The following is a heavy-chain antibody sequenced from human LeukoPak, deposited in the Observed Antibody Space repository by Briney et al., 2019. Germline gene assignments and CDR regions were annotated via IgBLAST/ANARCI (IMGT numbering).Heavy chain of an antibody. V-gene: IGHV3-33*01. CDR2: TWYDGRNK. CDR1: GITVNA. Sequence: GSLKLSCAASGITVNAIHWVRPAPGKGLGWVALTWYDGRNKYYADSVKGRFTISIDNSKNMVYLHMNSLRADDTAVYYCARELFGSGSRPDYWGQGTLVTVSS. CDR3: ARELFGSGSRPDY. D-gene: IGHD3-10*01. J-gene: IGHJ4*02.